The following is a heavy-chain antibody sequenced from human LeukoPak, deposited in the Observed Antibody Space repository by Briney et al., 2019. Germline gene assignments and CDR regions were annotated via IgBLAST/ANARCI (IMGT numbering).Heavy chain of an antibody. V-gene: IGHV3-73*01. CDR1: GFTFSGSA. CDR2: IDKKDKGYATAT. J-gene: IGHJ5*02. CDR3: TRDSGTYNWLDP. D-gene: IGHD1-26*01. Sequence: PGGSLRLSCAASGFTFSGSAIHWVRQSSGKGLEWVGQIDKKDKGYATATAYAASVKGRFTISRDDSINTAYLQMTSLKTEDTALYYCTRDSGTYNWLDPWGQGTMVTVSS.